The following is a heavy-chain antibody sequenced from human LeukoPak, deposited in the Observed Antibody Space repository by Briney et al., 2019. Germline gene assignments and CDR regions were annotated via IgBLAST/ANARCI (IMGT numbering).Heavy chain of an antibody. J-gene: IGHJ3*02. D-gene: IGHD3-22*01. CDR3: ATDRITMIGRIDFDI. V-gene: IGHV1-69*13. CDR2: IIPIFGTA. CDR1: GGTFSSYA. Sequence: ASVRVSCKASGGTFSSYAISWVRQAPGQGLEWMGGIIPIFGTANYAQKLQGRVTITADESTSTAYMELSSLRSEDTAVYYCATDRITMIGRIDFDIWGQGTMVTVSS.